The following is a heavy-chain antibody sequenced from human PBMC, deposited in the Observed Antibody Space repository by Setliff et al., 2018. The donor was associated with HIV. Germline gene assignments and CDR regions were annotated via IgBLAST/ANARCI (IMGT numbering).Heavy chain of an antibody. CDR1: GYSFSSHP. Sequence: ASVKVSCKTSGYSFSSHPIHWVRQAPGQRPEWMGWIKTGNGDTQYSQKFRDRVTITRDTSADTVYMELSGLTSDDTAMYYCAREVREYRHFDKTYYTYMDVWGKGTTVTVSS. CDR2: IKTGNGDT. J-gene: IGHJ6*04. D-gene: IGHD3-3*01. V-gene: IGHV1-3*04. CDR3: AREVREYRHFDKTYYTYMDV.